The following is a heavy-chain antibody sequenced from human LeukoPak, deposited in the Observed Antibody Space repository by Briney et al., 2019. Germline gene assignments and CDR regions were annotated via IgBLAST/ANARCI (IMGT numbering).Heavy chain of an antibody. V-gene: IGHV4-34*01. D-gene: IGHD1-26*01. CDR3: ARGLLVGASY. CDR2: INHSGST. Sequence: SETLSLTCAVYGGSFSGYYWSWIRQPPGKGLEWIGEINHSGSTNYNPSLKSRVTISVDTSKNQFSLKLSSVTAADTAVYYCARGLLVGASYWGQGTLVTVSS. J-gene: IGHJ4*02. CDR1: GGSFSGYY.